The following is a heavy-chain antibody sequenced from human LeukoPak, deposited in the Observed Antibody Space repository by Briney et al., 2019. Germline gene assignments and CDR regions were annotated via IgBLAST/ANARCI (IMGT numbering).Heavy chain of an antibody. V-gene: IGHV4-59*01. Sequence: SETLSLTCTVSGGSISSYYWSWIRQPPGKGLEWIGYIYYSGSTNYNPSLKSRVTISVDTSKNQFSLKLSSVTAADTAVYYCARERGGSGFDPWGQGTLVTVSS. CDR1: GGSISSYY. CDR3: ARERGGSGFDP. J-gene: IGHJ5*02. D-gene: IGHD3-10*01. CDR2: IYYSGST.